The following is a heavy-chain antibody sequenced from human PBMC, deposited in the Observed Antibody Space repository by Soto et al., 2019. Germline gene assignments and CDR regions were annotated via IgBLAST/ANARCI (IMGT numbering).Heavy chain of an antibody. D-gene: IGHD7-27*01. Sequence: GGSLRLSCAASGFTVSSNYMSWVRQAPGKGLEWVSVIYSGGSTYYADSVKGRFTISRDNSKNTLYLQMNSLRAEDTAVYYCASLQTGDTPHPFDYWGQGTLVTVSS. V-gene: IGHV3-53*01. CDR2: IYSGGST. J-gene: IGHJ4*02. CDR1: GFTVSSNY. CDR3: ASLQTGDTPHPFDY.